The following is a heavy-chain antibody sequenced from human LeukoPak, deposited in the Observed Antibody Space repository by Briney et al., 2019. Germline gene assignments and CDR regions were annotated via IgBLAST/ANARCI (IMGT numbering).Heavy chain of an antibody. CDR1: GGSFSGYY. CDR3: ARNYGDYAGMDV. J-gene: IGHJ6*02. Sequence: SETLSLTCAVYGGSFSGYYWGWIRQPPGKGLEWIGEINHSGSTNYNPSLKNRVTISVDTSKNQFSLKLSSVTAADTAVYYCARNYGDYAGMDVWGQGTTVTVSS. D-gene: IGHD4-17*01. V-gene: IGHV4-34*01. CDR2: INHSGST.